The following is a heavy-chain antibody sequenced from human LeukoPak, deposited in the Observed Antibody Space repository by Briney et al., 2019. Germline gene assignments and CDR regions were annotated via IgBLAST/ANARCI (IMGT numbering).Heavy chain of an antibody. CDR1: GGSISSGGYY. CDR2: IYYSGST. D-gene: IGHD3-16*01. V-gene: IGHV4-61*08. J-gene: IGHJ4*02. Sequence: SETLSLTRTVSGGSISSGGYYWSWIRQPPGKGLEWIGYIYYSGSTNYNPSLKSRVTISVDTSKNQFSLKLSSVTAADTAVYYCARSTPALGELWGQGTLVTVSS. CDR3: ARSTPALGEL.